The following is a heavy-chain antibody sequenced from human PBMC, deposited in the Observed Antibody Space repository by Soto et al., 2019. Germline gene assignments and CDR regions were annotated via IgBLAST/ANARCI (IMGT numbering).Heavy chain of an antibody. Sequence: GESLKISCKGPGHLFNNHWIGWVRQTPGKGLEWMGLIFTRDSETKTSPSFQGHVSFSVDNSINTVYLQWTSLKTTDTGIYFCAMGYFGSPSCYLFWGQGTLLTVFS. D-gene: IGHD3-10*01. V-gene: IGHV5-51*01. J-gene: IGHJ4*02. CDR3: AMGYFGSPSCYLF. CDR1: GHLFNNHW. CDR2: IFTRDSET.